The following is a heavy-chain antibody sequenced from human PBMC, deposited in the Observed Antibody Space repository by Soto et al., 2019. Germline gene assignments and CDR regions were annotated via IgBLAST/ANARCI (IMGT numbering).Heavy chain of an antibody. J-gene: IGHJ6*02. CDR3: ARVYSSSWWPNYYYYYGMDV. D-gene: IGHD6-13*01. CDR1: GFTFSSYW. Sequence: QPGGSLRLSCAASGFTFSSYWMSWVRQAPGKGLEWVANIKQDGSEKYYVDSVKGRFTISRDNAKNSLYLQMNSLRAEDTAVYYCARVYSSSWWPNYYYYYGMDVWGQGTTVTVSS. V-gene: IGHV3-7*01. CDR2: IKQDGSEK.